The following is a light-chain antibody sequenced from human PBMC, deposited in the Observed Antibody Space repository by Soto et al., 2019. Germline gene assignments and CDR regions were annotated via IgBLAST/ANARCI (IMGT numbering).Light chain of an antibody. Sequence: SALTQPSSASGSPGQSIAISCTGTTSDVGDYNYVSWYQQHPGKAPKLMIFDVSRRPSGVSDRFSGSKSGNTAPLTISGLQAEDEADYYCSSYTTGSTLYVFGTGTKVTVL. CDR3: SSYTTGSTLYV. CDR2: DVS. J-gene: IGLJ1*01. CDR1: TSDVGDYNY. V-gene: IGLV2-14*01.